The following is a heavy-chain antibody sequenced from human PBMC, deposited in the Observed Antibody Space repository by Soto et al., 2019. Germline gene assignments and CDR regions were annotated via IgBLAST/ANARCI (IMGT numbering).Heavy chain of an antibody. Sequence: GSLRLSCAASGFTFSSYGMHWVRQAPGKGLEWVAVIWYDGSNKYYADSVKGRFTISRDNSKNTLYLQMNSLRAEDTAVYYCARDPNQYDSSGYFYVWGQGTLVTVSS. CDR2: IWYDGSNK. CDR3: ARDPNQYDSSGYFYV. V-gene: IGHV3-33*01. J-gene: IGHJ4*02. D-gene: IGHD3-22*01. CDR1: GFTFSSYG.